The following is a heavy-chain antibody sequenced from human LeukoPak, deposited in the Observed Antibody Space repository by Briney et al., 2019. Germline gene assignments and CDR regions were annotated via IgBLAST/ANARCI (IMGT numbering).Heavy chain of an antibody. CDR2: ISSSGSTI. Sequence: GGSLRLSCAASGFTLGDNYMSWIRQPQGKGLEWVSSISSSGSTIYYADSVKGRFTISRDNAKNSLYLQMNSLRAEDTAVYYCASRYSSSWYLYYYYGMDVWGQGTTVTVSS. J-gene: IGHJ6*02. CDR3: ASRYSSSWYLYYYYGMDV. D-gene: IGHD6-13*01. CDR1: GFTLGDNY. V-gene: IGHV3-11*01.